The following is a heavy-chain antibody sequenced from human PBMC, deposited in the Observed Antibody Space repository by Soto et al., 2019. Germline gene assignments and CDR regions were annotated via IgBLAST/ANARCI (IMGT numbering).Heavy chain of an antibody. CDR3: ERDPRGGRYYETGGYYYTVGNRCDP. J-gene: IGHJ5*02. V-gene: IGHV1-2*02. CDR2: INPDNGAT. Sequence: QVHLVQSGTEVKKPGASVRASFKVSGWTFTAYYIHWVRQAPGQGLEWMGWINPDNGATKSAQKFQGRVTMTRDTSITTVSMEKSNLRSDDTSVYFCERDPRGGRYYETGGYYYTVGNRCDPWGQGTLVTVSS. CDR1: GWTFTAYY. D-gene: IGHD3-22*01.